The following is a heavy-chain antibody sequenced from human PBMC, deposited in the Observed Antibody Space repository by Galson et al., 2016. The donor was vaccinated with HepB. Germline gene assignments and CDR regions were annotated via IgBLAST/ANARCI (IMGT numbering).Heavy chain of an antibody. D-gene: IGHD4-17*01. CDR3: AKKWSDGDYSFFDY. CDR2: IKQDGSEE. J-gene: IGHJ4*02. Sequence: SLRLSCAASGFTFSSYWMSWVRQAPGKGLEWVANIKQDGSEEYYVDSVKGRFTISRDNAKNSLYLQMNRLRAEDTAMYYCAKKWSDGDYSFFDYWGQGTLVTVSS. V-gene: IGHV3-7*01. CDR1: GFTFSSYW.